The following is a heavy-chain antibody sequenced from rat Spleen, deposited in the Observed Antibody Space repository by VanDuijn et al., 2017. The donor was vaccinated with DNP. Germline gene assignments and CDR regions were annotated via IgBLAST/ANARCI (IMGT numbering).Heavy chain of an antibody. J-gene: IGHJ1*01. V-gene: IGHV5S13*01. Sequence: EVQLVESGGGLVQPGRSLKLSCAASGFTFSYYGMAWVRQAPTKGLEWVASISTGGNNTYYRDSVKGRFTISRDNAKNTQYLQMDSLRSEDTATYYCARGVYYYSATYWYFDFWGPGTMVSVSS. CDR2: ISTGGNNT. D-gene: IGHD1-1*01. CDR3: ARGVYYYSATYWYFDF. CDR1: GFTFSYYG.